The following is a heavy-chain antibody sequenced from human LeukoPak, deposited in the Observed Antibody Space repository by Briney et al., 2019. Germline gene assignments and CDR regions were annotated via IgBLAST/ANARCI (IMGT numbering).Heavy chain of an antibody. CDR1: GFTFSDSP. J-gene: IGHJ4*02. D-gene: IGHD1-26*01. CDR2: VRNKANNYAT. V-gene: IGHV3-73*01. CDR3: TRLAGWEVPFDY. Sequence: GGSLRLSCAASGFTFSDSPMHWVRQASGKGLEWVGRVRNKANNYATEYAASVKGRFTISRDDSKNTVYLQMNSLKTEDTAVYYCTRLAGWEVPFDYWGQGTLVTVSS.